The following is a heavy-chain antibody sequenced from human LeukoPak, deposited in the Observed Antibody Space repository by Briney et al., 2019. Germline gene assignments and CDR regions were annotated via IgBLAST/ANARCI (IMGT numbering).Heavy chain of an antibody. Sequence: GASVKVSCKASGYTFTSCDINWVRQATGQGLEWMGWMNPNSGNTGYAQKFQGRVTMTRNTSISTAYMELSSLRSEDTAVYYCARGYVVYYYYYGMDVWGQGTTVTVSS. CDR2: MNPNSGNT. V-gene: IGHV1-8*01. CDR1: GYTFTSCD. J-gene: IGHJ6*02. CDR3: ARGYVVYYYYYGMDV. D-gene: IGHD2-15*01.